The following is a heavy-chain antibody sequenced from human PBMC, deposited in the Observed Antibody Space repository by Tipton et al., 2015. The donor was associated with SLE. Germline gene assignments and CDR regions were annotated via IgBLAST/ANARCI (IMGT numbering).Heavy chain of an antibody. CDR2: INPNNGVV. D-gene: IGHD2-21*02. CDR1: GYTFTDYF. Sequence: QLVQSGAGVKKPGASVKVSCKASGYTFTDYFIHWVRQAPGQGPEWMGWINPNNGVVNYAQNFRGRVTMTTDTSTSTAYMELRSLRSDDTAVYYCARNLAVTPFDYWGQGTLVTVSS. CDR3: ARNLAVTPFDY. J-gene: IGHJ4*02. V-gene: IGHV1-2*02.